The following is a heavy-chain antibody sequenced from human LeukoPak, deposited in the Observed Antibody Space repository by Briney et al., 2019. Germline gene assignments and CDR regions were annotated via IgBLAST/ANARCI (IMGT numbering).Heavy chain of an antibody. V-gene: IGHV3-48*04. D-gene: IGHD6-13*01. CDR2: ISSSGSTI. Sequence: PGGSLRLSCAASGFTFSSYSMNWVRQAPGKGLEWVSYISSSGSTIYYADSVKGRFTISRDNAKNSLYLQMNSLRAEDTAVYYCARAPAAGTGGLDYWGQGTLVTVSS. CDR1: GFTFSSYS. CDR3: ARAPAAGTGGLDY. J-gene: IGHJ4*02.